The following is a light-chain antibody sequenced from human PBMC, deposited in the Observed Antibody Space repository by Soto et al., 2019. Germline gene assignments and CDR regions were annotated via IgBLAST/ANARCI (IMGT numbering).Light chain of an antibody. CDR2: AAS. CDR3: QQGYSTPWT. V-gene: IGKV1-39*01. CDR1: QSISSY. Sequence: DIQMTQSPSSLSASVGDRVTITCRASQSISSYLNWYQQKPGKAPKLLIYAASNLQSGVPSRFSGSGSGTDFTLTISSLQPEDFATYYCQQGYSTPWTFGQGTKVDTK. J-gene: IGKJ1*01.